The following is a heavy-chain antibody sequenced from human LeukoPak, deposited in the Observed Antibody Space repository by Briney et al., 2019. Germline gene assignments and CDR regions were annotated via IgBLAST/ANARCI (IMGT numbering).Heavy chain of an antibody. CDR2: ISGSGGST. V-gene: IGHV3-23*01. Sequence: GGSLRLSCAASGFIFSSYALHWVRQAPGKGLEWVSAISGSGGSTYYADSVKGRFTISRDNSKNTLYLQMNSLRAEYTAVYYCAAYSSRFDAFDIWGQGTMVTASS. J-gene: IGHJ3*02. D-gene: IGHD6-13*01. CDR1: GFIFSSYA. CDR3: AAYSSRFDAFDI.